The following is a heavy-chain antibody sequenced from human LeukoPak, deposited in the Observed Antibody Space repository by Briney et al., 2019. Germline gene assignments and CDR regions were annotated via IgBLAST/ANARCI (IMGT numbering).Heavy chain of an antibody. CDR1: GGSISSYY. CDR2: IYYSGST. D-gene: IGHD4-23*01. V-gene: IGHV4-59*01. Sequence: SETLSLTCTVSGGSISSYYWSWIRQPPGKGLEWIGYIYYSGSTNYNPSLKSRVTISVDTSKSQFSLKLSSVTAADTAVYYCARVAVTRYFDYWGQGTLVTVSS. J-gene: IGHJ4*02. CDR3: ARVAVTRYFDY.